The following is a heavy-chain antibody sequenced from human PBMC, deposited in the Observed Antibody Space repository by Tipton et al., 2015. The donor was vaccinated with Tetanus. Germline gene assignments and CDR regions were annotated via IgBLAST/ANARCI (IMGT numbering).Heavy chain of an antibody. CDR3: ARVKSTTDGSDT. J-gene: IGHJ4*02. D-gene: IGHD5-24*01. Sequence: SLRLSCEVSGFIFSNYNMNWVRQAPGKGLEWVASISSTSTYIYYADSLKGRFTISRDNAKNSLYLQMNSLRADDTAVYYCARVKSTTDGSDTWGQGTRVTVSS. CDR2: ISSTSTYI. CDR1: GFIFSNYN. V-gene: IGHV3-21*01.